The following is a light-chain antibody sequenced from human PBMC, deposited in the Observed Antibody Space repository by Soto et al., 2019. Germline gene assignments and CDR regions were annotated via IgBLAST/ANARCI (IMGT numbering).Light chain of an antibody. V-gene: IGLV2-23*01. CDR3: CSYASSSTYV. Sequence: QSALTQPASVSGSSGQSITISCTGTSSDVGSGNHNLVSWYQQRPGKAPKLMIYEGSKRPSGVSNRFSGSKSGNTASLTISGLQAEDEADDYCCSYASSSTYVFGTGTKLTVL. J-gene: IGLJ1*01. CDR1: SSDVGSGNHNL. CDR2: EGS.